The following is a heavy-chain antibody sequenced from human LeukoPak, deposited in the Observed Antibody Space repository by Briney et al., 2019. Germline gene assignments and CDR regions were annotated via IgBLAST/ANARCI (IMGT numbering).Heavy chain of an antibody. CDR3: ARDFRPEDWGVDY. J-gene: IGHJ4*02. CDR1: GYTFTGYY. Sequence: ASVKVSGKASGYTFTGYYMHWGRQAPGQGLGWRGWINPNSGGTNYAQKFQGSVTMTRDTSISTAYMELSRLRSDDTAVYYCARDFRPEDWGVDYWGQGTLVTVSS. V-gene: IGHV1-2*02. D-gene: IGHD7-27*01. CDR2: INPNSGGT.